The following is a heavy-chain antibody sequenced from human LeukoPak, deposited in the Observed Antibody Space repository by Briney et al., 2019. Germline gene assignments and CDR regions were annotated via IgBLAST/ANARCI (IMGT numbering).Heavy chain of an antibody. Sequence: SETLSLTCTVSGGSISSSSYYWGWIRQPPGKGLEWIGSMFHSGSTYYNPSLKSRVTVSVDTSKNQFSLKLSSVTAADTAVYYCAREYSQDWFDPWGQGTLVTVSS. CDR1: GGSISSSSYY. CDR3: AREYSQDWFDP. V-gene: IGHV4-39*07. CDR2: MFHSGST. D-gene: IGHD5-18*01. J-gene: IGHJ5*02.